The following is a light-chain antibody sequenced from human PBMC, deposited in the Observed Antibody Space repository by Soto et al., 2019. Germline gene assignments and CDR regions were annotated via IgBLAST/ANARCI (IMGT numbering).Light chain of an antibody. J-gene: IGLJ1*01. CDR1: SSDVGGYNY. CDR2: DVS. Sequence: QSVLTQPASVSGSPGLSITISCTGTSSDVGGYNYVSWYQQHPGKAPKLMIYDVSNRPSGVSNRFSGSKSGNTASLTISGLQAEDEADYYCSSYTSSSTLVFGTGTKLTVL. V-gene: IGLV2-14*01. CDR3: SSYTSSSTLV.